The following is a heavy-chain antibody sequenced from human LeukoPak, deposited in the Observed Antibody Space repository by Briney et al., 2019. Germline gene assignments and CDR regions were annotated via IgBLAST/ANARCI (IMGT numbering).Heavy chain of an antibody. Sequence: GGSLRLSCAASGFTFSSYAMSWVRQAPGKGLEWVSTISDSGGSTYYPDSVKGRFTISRDNSKNTLYLQMNSLRVEDTAMYHCVKDGGGSYSTTYDYWGHGNLVTVSS. J-gene: IGHJ4*01. CDR2: ISDSGGST. D-gene: IGHD3-10*01. CDR1: GFTFSSYA. V-gene: IGHV3-23*01. CDR3: VKDGGGSYSTTYDY.